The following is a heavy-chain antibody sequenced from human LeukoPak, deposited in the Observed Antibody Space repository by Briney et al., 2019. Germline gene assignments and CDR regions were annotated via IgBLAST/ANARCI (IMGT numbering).Heavy chain of an antibody. CDR3: ARDRGMDHFDY. V-gene: IGHV4-59*01. J-gene: IGHJ4*02. D-gene: IGHD2-15*01. CDR2: IYYSGST. CDR1: GGSISSYY. Sequence: SETLSLTCTVSGGSISSYYWSWIRQPPGKGLEWIGYIYYSGSTNYSPSLKSRVTISVDTSKNQFSLKLSSVTAADTAVYYFARDRGMDHFDYWGQGTLVTVSS.